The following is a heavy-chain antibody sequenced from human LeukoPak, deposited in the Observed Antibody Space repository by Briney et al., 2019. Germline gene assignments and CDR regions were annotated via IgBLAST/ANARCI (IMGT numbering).Heavy chain of an antibody. CDR2: INHSGST. V-gene: IGHV4-4*02. CDR3: ARGHYYDSSGLVDAFDI. Sequence: ASETLSLTCGVSGGSISSSNWWSGVRPPPGKGREWIGEINHSGSTNYNPSLKSRVTISVDTSNNQFSLKLSSVTAADTAVYYCARGHYYDSSGLVDAFDIWGQGTMVTVSS. CDR1: GGSISSSNW. J-gene: IGHJ3*02. D-gene: IGHD3-22*01.